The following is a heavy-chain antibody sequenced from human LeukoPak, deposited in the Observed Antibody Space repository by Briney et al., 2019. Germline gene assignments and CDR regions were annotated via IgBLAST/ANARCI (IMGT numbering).Heavy chain of an antibody. CDR2: VSSSSSYI. CDR1: GFTFSSYN. J-gene: IGHJ4*02. V-gene: IGHV3-21*01. D-gene: IGHD6-13*01. Sequence: GGSLRLSCAASGFTFSSYNMNCVRQAPGKGLEWVSSVSSSSSYIYYADSVKGRFTVSRDNYKNTLYLQMNSLRAEDTAVYYCARDGDSSSWLGEIDYWGQGTLVTVSS. CDR3: ARDGDSSSWLGEIDY.